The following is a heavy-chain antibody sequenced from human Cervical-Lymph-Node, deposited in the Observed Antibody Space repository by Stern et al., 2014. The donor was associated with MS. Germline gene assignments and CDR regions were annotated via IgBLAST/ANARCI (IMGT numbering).Heavy chain of an antibody. CDR1: GYTFSSYG. D-gene: IGHD3-16*02. Sequence: QVQLGQSGAEVKKPGASVKVSCKASGYTFSSYGISWVRQAPGQGLEWMGWISAYNGTTNYAPQLQGRVTMSTDKSTSTDYMELKSLRSDDTAVYYCARVPDYMITFGGVIVIREDAFDIWGQGTMVTVSS. CDR2: ISAYNGTT. J-gene: IGHJ3*02. CDR3: ARVPDYMITFGGVIVIREDAFDI. V-gene: IGHV1-18*01.